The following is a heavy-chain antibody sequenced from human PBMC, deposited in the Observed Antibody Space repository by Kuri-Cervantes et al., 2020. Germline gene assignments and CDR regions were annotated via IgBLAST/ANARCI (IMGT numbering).Heavy chain of an antibody. V-gene: IGHV1-69*13. CDR3: ARPTAGSRYCSGGSCRRYYYYYYGMDV. Sequence: SVKVSCKASGGTFSSYAISWVRQAPGQGLEWMGGIIPIFGTANYAQKFQGRVTITADESTSTAYMELSSLRSEDTAVYYCARPTAGSRYCSGGSCRRYYYYYYGMDVWGQGTTGTVSS. D-gene: IGHD2-15*01. CDR2: IIPIFGTA. J-gene: IGHJ6*02. CDR1: GGTFSSYA.